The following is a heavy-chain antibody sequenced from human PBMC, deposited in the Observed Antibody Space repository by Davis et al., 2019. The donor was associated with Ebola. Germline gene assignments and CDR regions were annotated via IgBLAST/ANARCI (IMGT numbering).Heavy chain of an antibody. D-gene: IGHD3-10*01. Sequence: GESLKISCAASGFTFSSYSMNWVRQAPGKGLAWVSSISSSSSYIYYADSVKGRFTISRDNAKNSLYLQMNSLRAEDTAVYYCARDTYYYGSGSYYVLFDYWGQGTLVTVSS. J-gene: IGHJ4*02. CDR3: ARDTYYYGSGSYYVLFDY. CDR1: GFTFSSYS. CDR2: ISSSSSYI. V-gene: IGHV3-21*01.